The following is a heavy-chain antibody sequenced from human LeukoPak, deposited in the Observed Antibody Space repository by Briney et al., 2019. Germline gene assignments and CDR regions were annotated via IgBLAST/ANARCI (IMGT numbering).Heavy chain of an antibody. CDR2: TYYRSKCYH. CDR1: GDSVSSYTAN. D-gene: IGHD7-27*01. Sequence: SQTLSLTCAISGDSVSSYTANWNWIRQSPSRGLEWLGRTYYRSKCYHDYAVSVKSRITINPDTSKNQFSLQLNSVTPEDTAVYYCASVSRGRDRTGEPTFYFDYWGQGALVTVSS. CDR3: ASVSRGRDRTGEPTFYFDY. V-gene: IGHV6-1*01. J-gene: IGHJ4*02.